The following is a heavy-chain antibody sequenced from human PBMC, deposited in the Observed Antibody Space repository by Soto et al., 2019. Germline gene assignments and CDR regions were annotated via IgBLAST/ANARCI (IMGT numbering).Heavy chain of an antibody. Sequence: ASVKVSCKASGYTFTGYYIHWVRQAPGQGLEWMGWINPNSGGKKYAQKFLGRVTMTRDTSISTAYMEVSRLRSDDTAVYYCARVLSGGDYGDYFDYWGQGTLVTSPQ. D-gene: IGHD4-17*01. CDR3: ARVLSGGDYGDYFDY. CDR2: INPNSGGK. V-gene: IGHV1-2*02. CDR1: GYTFTGYY. J-gene: IGHJ4*02.